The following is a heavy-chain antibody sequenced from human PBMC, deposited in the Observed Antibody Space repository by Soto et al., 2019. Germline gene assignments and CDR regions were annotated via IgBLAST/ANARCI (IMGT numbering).Heavy chain of an antibody. V-gene: IGHV3-7*04. CDR1: GFTFSNYW. CDR3: ARVAYNHGCIFDY. J-gene: IGHJ4*01. Sequence: EVQLVESVGGLVQPGGSLGLSCAASGFTFSNYWMSWVRQAPGKGLEWVANIKQDGSEKYYVDSVEGRFTLSRDNAKNSLHLQMNSLRAEDTAIYFCARVAYNHGCIFDYWGQGTLVTVSS. D-gene: IGHD1-20*01. CDR2: IKQDGSEK.